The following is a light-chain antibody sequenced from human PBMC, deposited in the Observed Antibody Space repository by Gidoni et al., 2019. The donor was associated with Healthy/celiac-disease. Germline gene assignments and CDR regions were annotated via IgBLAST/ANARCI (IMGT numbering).Light chain of an antibody. Sequence: QSALTQPRSVSGSPGQSVTISCTGTSSDVGGSNYVSLYQQPPGKAPKLMIYDVSKRPSGVPDRFSGSKSGNTASLTISGLQAEDEADYYCCSYAGSYTVFGGGTKLTVL. CDR2: DVS. CDR3: CSYAGSYTV. CDR1: SSDVGGSNY. J-gene: IGLJ2*01. V-gene: IGLV2-11*01.